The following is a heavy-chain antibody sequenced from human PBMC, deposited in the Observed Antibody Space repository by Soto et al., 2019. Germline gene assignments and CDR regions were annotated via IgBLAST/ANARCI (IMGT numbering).Heavy chain of an antibody. D-gene: IGHD1-1*01. CDR1: GFTFSMYW. J-gene: IGHJ4*02. CDR3: TRGPRSTSTGTGAF. Sequence: GGSLRLSCAASGFTFSMYWMHWVRQVPGKGPEWVSRINDDGISTNYADSVKGRLTISRDNAKNTLYLQMNALRVEDTAVYYCTRGPRSTSTGTGAFWGQGTLVTVS. CDR2: INDDGIST. V-gene: IGHV3-74*01.